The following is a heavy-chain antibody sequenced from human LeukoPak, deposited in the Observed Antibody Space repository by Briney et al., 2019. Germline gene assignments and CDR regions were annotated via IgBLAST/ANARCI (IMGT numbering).Heavy chain of an antibody. Sequence: GASVKVSCKASGYTFTSYGISWVRQAPGQGLEWMGWISAYNGNTNYAQKLQGRVTMTTDTSTSTAYMELRSLRSDDTAVYYCARSGNYDFWSATPRYFDYWGQGTLVTVSS. V-gene: IGHV1-18*01. CDR1: GYTFTSYG. J-gene: IGHJ4*02. D-gene: IGHD3-3*01. CDR3: ARSGNYDFWSATPRYFDY. CDR2: ISAYNGNT.